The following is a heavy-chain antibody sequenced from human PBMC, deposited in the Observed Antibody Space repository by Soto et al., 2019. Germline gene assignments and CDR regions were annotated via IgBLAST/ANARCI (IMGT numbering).Heavy chain of an antibody. D-gene: IGHD5-18*01. V-gene: IGHV4-61*01. CDR2: TYYSGST. J-gene: IGHJ4*02. CDR3: AGEDTAKYDY. Sequence: SETLSLTCTVSGGSVSSGSYYWSWIRQPPGKGLEWIGYTYYSGSTNYNPSLKSRVTISVDTSKNQFSLKLSSVTAADTAVYYCAGEDTAKYDYWGQGTLVTVSS. CDR1: GGSVSSGSYY.